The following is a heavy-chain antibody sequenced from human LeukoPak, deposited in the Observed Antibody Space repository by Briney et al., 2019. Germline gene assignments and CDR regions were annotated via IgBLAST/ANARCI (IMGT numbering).Heavy chain of an antibody. V-gene: IGHV4-31*03. CDR2: IYYSGST. Sequence: SQTLSLTCTVSGGSISSGGYYWSWIRQHPGKGLEWIGYIYYSGSTYYNPSLKSRVTISVDTSKNQFSLKLSSVTAADTAVYYCARVGNYYDSSGLPEGDAFDIWGQGTMVTVSS. CDR3: ARVGNYYDSSGLPEGDAFDI. J-gene: IGHJ3*02. CDR1: GGSISSGGYY. D-gene: IGHD3-22*01.